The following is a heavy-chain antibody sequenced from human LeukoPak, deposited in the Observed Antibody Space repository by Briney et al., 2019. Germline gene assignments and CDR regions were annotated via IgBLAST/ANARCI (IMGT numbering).Heavy chain of an antibody. CDR3: ASSDSSGYRFDY. J-gene: IGHJ4*02. CDR1: GFTFSSYG. Sequence: GGSLRLSCAASGFTFSSYGMHWVRQAPGKGLEWVAVISYDGSNKYYADSVKGRFTISRDNSKNTLYLQMNSLRAEDTAVYYCASSDSSGYRFDYWGQGTLVTVSS. CDR2: ISYDGSNK. D-gene: IGHD3-22*01. V-gene: IGHV3-30*03.